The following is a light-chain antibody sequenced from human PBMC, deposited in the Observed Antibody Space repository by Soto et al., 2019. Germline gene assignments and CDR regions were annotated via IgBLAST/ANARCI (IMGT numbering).Light chain of an antibody. CDR3: AAWDDSLNARGV. CDR2: NDN. V-gene: IGLV1-44*01. J-gene: IGLJ3*02. CDR1: RSNIGSNA. Sequence: QSVLTQPPSASGTPGQRVTISCSGSRSNIGSNAVSWYQQLPGTAPKLLIYNDNQRPSGVPDRFSASKSANSASLAISGLQSEDEADYYCAAWDDSLNARGVFGGGTKLTVL.